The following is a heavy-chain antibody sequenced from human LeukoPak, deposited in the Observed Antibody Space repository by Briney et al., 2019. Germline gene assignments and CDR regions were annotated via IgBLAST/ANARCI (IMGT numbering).Heavy chain of an antibody. CDR3: ARTTVTVSHFDY. V-gene: IGHV4-59*08. J-gene: IGHJ4*02. D-gene: IGHD4-17*01. Sequence: SETLSLTCTVSGGSMSSYYWSWIRQPPGKGLEWIGYIYDSGSTNRNPSLKSRVTISVDTSKNQFSLKLRSVTAADTAVYYCARTTVTVSHFDYWGQGTLVTVSS. CDR1: GGSMSSYY. CDR2: IYDSGST.